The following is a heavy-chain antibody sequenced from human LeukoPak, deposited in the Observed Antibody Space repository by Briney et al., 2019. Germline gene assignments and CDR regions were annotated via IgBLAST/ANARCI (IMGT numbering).Heavy chain of an antibody. CDR2: IKQDGSEK. J-gene: IGHJ4*02. D-gene: IGHD5-18*01. Sequence: GGSLRLSCAASGFSFSSYWMSWVRQAPGKELEWVANIKQDGSEKYYVDSVKGRFTISRDNAKNSLYLQMNSLRAEDAAVYYCASDSVTRLQSPSYWGQGTLVTVSS. CDR1: GFSFSSYW. V-gene: IGHV3-7*01. CDR3: ASDSVTRLQSPSY.